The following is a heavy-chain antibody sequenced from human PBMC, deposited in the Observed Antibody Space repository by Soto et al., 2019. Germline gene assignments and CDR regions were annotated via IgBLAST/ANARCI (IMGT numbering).Heavy chain of an antibody. Sequence: GGSLRLSCAASGFTFSSYGMHWVRQAPGKGLEWVAVISYDGSNKYYADSVKGRFTISRDNSKNTLYLQMNSLRAEDTAVYYCAENQSKYRIRGAFDIWGQGKMATAS. CDR1: GFTFSSYG. D-gene: IGHD3-16*02. CDR3: AENQSKYRIRGAFDI. V-gene: IGHV3-30*18. J-gene: IGHJ3*02. CDR2: ISYDGSNK.